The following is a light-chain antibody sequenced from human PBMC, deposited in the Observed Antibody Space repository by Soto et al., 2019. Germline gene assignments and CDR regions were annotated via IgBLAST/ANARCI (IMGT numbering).Light chain of an antibody. V-gene: IGLV2-14*03. J-gene: IGLJ1*01. CDR3: TSSTSSTSFYV. CDR1: RTDVDGYDY. Sequence: QSVLTQPASLSGSPGQSIAISCTGVRTDVDGYDYVSWYQQHPGQAPQLIIYDVYNRPSGVSHRFSGSKSGDTASLTISGLQAEYDADYYCTSSTSSTSFYVFVTVTNVTVL. CDR2: DVY.